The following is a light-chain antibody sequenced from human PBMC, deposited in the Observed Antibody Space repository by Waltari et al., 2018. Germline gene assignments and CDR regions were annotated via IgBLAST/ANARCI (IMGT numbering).Light chain of an antibody. J-gene: IGLJ3*02. CDR3: SSYAGSNNYWV. Sequence: SALTQPHYASGPPGQSVTIPCTGTSRYVRGCNYVSSYQQYPGRAPNLRIHAVTKRPSGVPDRFSGSKSGNTASLTVSGLQADDDADYYCSSYAGSNNYWVFGGGTTLTVL. CDR1: SRYVRGCNY. CDR2: AVT. V-gene: IGLV2-8*01.